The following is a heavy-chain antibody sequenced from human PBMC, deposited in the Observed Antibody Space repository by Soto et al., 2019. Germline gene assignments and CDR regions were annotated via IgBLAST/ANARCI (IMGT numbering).Heavy chain of an antibody. Sequence: QVQLVQSGAEVKKPGASVKVSCKASRYTFISYDINWVRQATGQGLEWMGWMNPKSANTGYAQNFQGRVTMTRNTYISTDYMELSSLRSEDPAVYYCARSPSWETTVTPYYFDYWGQGTLVTVSS. CDR3: ARSPSWETTVTPYYFDY. J-gene: IGHJ4*02. CDR2: MNPKSANT. D-gene: IGHD4-4*01. V-gene: IGHV1-8*01. CDR1: RYTFISYD.